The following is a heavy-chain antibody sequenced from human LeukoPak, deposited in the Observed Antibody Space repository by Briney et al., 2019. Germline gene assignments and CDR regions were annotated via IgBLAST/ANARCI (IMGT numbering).Heavy chain of an antibody. J-gene: IGHJ6*02. D-gene: IGHD4-17*01. V-gene: IGHV4-39*07. CDR1: GGSISSSSYY. Sequence: SETLSLTCTVSGGSISSSSYYWGWIRQPPGKGLEWIGSIYYSGGTYYNPSLKSRVTISVDTSKNQFSLKLSSVTAADTAVYYCARGGGPWRPTVTLIEDVWGQGTTVTVSS. CDR3: ARGGGPWRPTVTLIEDV. CDR2: IYYSGGT.